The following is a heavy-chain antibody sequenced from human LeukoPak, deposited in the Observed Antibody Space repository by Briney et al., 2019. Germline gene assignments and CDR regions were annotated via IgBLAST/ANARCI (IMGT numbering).Heavy chain of an antibody. CDR2: IYISGST. V-gene: IGHV4-61*02. J-gene: IGHJ5*02. D-gene: IGHD6-13*01. CDR3: ARGPPLAVWQLVCFFDP. Sequence: SETLSLTCTVSGVSISSSSYYWSWIRQPAGKGLEWIGRIYISGSTNYNPSLKSRVTISVDTSKNQFSLKLSSVTAADTAVYYCARGPPLAVWQLVCFFDPWGQGTLVTVSS. CDR1: GVSISSSSYY.